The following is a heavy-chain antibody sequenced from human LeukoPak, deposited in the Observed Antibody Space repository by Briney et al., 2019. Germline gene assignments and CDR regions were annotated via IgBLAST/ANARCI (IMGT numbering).Heavy chain of an antibody. V-gene: IGHV4-39*01. J-gene: IGHJ2*01. CDR2: ISYRGST. Sequence: SETLSLTCTVSGASIPSTSYHWGWIRQPPGKGLEWIGIISYRGSTYYNPSLRSRVTISVETSKNQPSLKLSSVTAADTGVYSCARPNLNGREVDWYFSLWGRGPLVPVSS. CDR1: GASIPSTSYH. D-gene: IGHD1-20*01. CDR3: ARPNLNGREVDWYFSL.